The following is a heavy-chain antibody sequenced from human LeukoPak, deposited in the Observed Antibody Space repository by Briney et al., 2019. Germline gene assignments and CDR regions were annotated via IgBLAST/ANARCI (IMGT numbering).Heavy chain of an antibody. Sequence: ASVKVSCKASGYTFTGYYMHWVRQAPGQGLEWMGWINPNSGGTNYAQKFQGRVTMTRDTSLSTAYMELSRLRSDDTAVYYCARGDLLRFLEWLPRGPFDYWGQGTLVTVSS. CDR3: ARGDLLRFLEWLPRGPFDY. V-gene: IGHV1-2*02. CDR1: GYTFTGYY. J-gene: IGHJ4*02. D-gene: IGHD3-3*01. CDR2: INPNSGGT.